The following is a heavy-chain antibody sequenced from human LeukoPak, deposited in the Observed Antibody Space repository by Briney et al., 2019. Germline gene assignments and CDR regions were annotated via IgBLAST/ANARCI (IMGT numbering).Heavy chain of an antibody. Sequence: PSETLSLTCAVYGGSFSGYYWSWIRQPPGKGLEWIGEINHSGSTNYNPSLKSRVTISVDTSKNQFSLKLSSVTAADTAVYYCARVSKYYDILTGYYLHRYFDYWGQGTLVTVSS. CDR3: ARVSKYYDILTGYYLHRYFDY. CDR1: GGSFSGYY. J-gene: IGHJ4*02. CDR2: INHSGST. V-gene: IGHV4-34*01. D-gene: IGHD3-9*01.